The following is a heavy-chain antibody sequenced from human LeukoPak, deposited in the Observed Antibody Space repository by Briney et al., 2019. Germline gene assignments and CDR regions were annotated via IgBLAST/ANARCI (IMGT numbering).Heavy chain of an antibody. CDR3: ARARSSSWYQVRGAFDI. J-gene: IGHJ3*02. V-gene: IGHV1-18*01. CDR1: DYTFTSYG. Sequence: ASVKVSCKASDYTFTSYGISWVRQAPGQGLEWMGWISAYNGNTNYAQKLQGRVTMTTDTSTSTAYMELRSLRSDDTAVYYCARARSSSWYQVRGAFDIWGQGTMVTVSS. CDR2: ISAYNGNT. D-gene: IGHD6-13*01.